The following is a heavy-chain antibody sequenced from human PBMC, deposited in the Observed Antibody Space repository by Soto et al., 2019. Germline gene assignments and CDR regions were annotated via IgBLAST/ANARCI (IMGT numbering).Heavy chain of an antibody. CDR1: GYTFTNFG. J-gene: IGHJ4*02. Sequence: QVQLVQSGAEVKKPGASVKVSCKTSGYTFTNFGISWVRQAPGQGLEWMGWISAYNGNTNYAQKYQGRVTMATDTYTSTAYMEARSLRSDDTAVYYCGRGGSPVDYWGQGTLVTVSS. CDR3: GRGGSPVDY. D-gene: IGHD3-16*01. CDR2: ISAYNGNT. V-gene: IGHV1-18*01.